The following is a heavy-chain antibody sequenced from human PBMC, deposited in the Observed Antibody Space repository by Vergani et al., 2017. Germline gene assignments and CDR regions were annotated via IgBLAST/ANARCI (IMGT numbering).Heavy chain of an antibody. J-gene: IGHJ4*02. CDR2: IIPIFGTA. D-gene: IGHD3-22*01. CDR3: ARVSSLGYDSGGYCDY. CDR1: GGTFSSYA. Sequence: QVQLVQSGAEVKKPGSSVKVSCKASGGTFSSYAISWVRQAPGQGLEWMGRIIPIFGTANYAQKFQGRVTITADESTSTGYMELSSLRSEDTAVYYCARVSSLGYDSGGYCDYWGQGTLVTVSS. V-gene: IGHV1-69*18.